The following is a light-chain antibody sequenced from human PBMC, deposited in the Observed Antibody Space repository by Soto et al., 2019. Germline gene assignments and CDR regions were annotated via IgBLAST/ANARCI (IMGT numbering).Light chain of an antibody. CDR2: AAT. CDR1: QDIRNF. CDR3: QKYSSVPF. J-gene: IGKJ3*01. V-gene: IGKV1-27*01. Sequence: DIQMTQSPTSLSASVGDRVTITCRASQDIRNFVAWYQQKPGKAPKLLIYAATTLQSGVTSLFSGNGSVTYFTHNINCQEPVDVAPFSCQKYSSVPFVGPRTKAEIK.